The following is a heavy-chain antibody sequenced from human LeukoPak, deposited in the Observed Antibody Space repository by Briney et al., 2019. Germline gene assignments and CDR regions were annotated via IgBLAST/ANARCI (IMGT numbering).Heavy chain of an antibody. D-gene: IGHD3-10*01. CDR2: IIPIFGTA. CDR3: ARDLYYYGSGSSYAPSYYFDY. Sequence: GSSVKVSCKASGGTFSSYAISWVRQAPGQGLEWMGGIIPIFGTANYAQKFQGRVTITADESTSTAYMELSSLRSEDTAVYYCARDLYYYGSGSSYAPSYYFDYWGQGTLVTVSS. V-gene: IGHV1-69*01. J-gene: IGHJ4*02. CDR1: GGTFSSYA.